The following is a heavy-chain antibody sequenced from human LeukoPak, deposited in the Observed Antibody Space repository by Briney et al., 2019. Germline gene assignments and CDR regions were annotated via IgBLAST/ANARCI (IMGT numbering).Heavy chain of an antibody. CDR3: VRYVVAYRVLDI. V-gene: IGHV3-71*01. J-gene: IGHJ3*02. CDR1: GFSVSDYY. CDR2: IRNKGYGGTT. D-gene: IGHD2-21*01. Sequence: GGSLRLSCAASGFSVSDYYMTWVRQAPGKGLEWVGVIRNKGYGGTTEYAASVKGRFTISRGDSESIAWLQMNSLKTEDTAVYYCVRYVVAYRVLDIWGQGTTVTVSS.